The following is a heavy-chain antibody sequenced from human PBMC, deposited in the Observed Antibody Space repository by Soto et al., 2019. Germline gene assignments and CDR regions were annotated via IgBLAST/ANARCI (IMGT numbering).Heavy chain of an antibody. D-gene: IGHD3-10*01. CDR2: VNPKSGNT. Sequence: QVQLVQSGAEVKKPGASVKVSCKASGYNVTSFDINWVRQATGQGLEWMGWVNPKSGNTGYAQKIQGRVTMTRNTSISTAYMELSGLRSEDTAVYYCASFPLGKYYYGMDVWGQGTTVTVSS. CDR1: GYNVTSFD. J-gene: IGHJ6*02. CDR3: ASFPLGKYYYGMDV. V-gene: IGHV1-8*01.